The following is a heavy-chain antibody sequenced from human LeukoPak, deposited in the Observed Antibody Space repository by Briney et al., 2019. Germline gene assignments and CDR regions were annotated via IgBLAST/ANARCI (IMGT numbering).Heavy chain of an antibody. V-gene: IGHV4-61*02. CDR3: AREQSPYYFDY. Sequence: SQTLSLTCTVSGGSISSGSYYWSWIRQPAGKGLEWIGRIYTSGSTNYNPSLKSRVTISVDTSKNQFSLKLSSATAADTAVYYCAREQSPYYFDYWGQGTLVTVSS. CDR2: IYTSGST. J-gene: IGHJ4*02. CDR1: GGSISSGSYY.